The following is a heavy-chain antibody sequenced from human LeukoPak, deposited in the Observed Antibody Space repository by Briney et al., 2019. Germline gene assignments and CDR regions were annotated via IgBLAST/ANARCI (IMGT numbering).Heavy chain of an antibody. D-gene: IGHD3-10*01. J-gene: IGHJ4*02. CDR2: IYYSGIT. Sequence: PSETLSLTCTVSGGSISSYYWNWIRQPPGKGLEWIGYIYYSGITNYNPSLKSRVTISVDTSKSQFSLKLTSVTAADTAVYYCARAGGGGSGSYYNFVGGPPNLYYFDYWGQGTLVTVSS. V-gene: IGHV4-59*01. CDR3: ARAGGGGSGSYYNFVGGPPNLYYFDY. CDR1: GGSISSYY.